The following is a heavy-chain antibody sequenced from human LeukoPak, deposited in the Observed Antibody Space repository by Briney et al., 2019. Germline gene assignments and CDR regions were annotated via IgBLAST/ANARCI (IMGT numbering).Heavy chain of an antibody. CDR3: AREDYDILTGYYNFDY. CDR2: IIPILGIA. J-gene: IGHJ4*02. CDR1: GGTFSSYA. V-gene: IGHV1-69*04. D-gene: IGHD3-9*01. Sequence: GASVKVSCKASGGTFSSYAISWVRQAPGQGLEWMGRIIPILGIANYAQKFQGRVTITVDKSTSTAYMELSSLRSEDTAVYYCAREDYDILTGYYNFDYWGQGTLVTVSS.